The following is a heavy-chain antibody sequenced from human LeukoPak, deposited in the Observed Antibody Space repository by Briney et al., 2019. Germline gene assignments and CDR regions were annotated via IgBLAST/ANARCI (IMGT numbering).Heavy chain of an antibody. CDR1: GFTLSSYA. J-gene: IGHJ4*02. V-gene: IGHV3-23*01. CDR2: ISGSGGST. CDR3: AKLGDIAVADYFDY. Sequence: PGGSLRLSCAASGFTLSSYAMSWVRQAPGKGLEWVSAISGSGGSTYYADSVKGRLTISRDNSKNTLYLQMNSLRAEDAAVYYCAKLGDIAVADYFDYWGQGTLVTVSS. D-gene: IGHD6-19*01.